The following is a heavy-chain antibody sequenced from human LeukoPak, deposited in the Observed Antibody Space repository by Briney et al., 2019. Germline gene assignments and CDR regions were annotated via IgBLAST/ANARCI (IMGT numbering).Heavy chain of an antibody. CDR2: VSGDGDGT. Sequence: GGSLRLSCAASGFTFTNYAMNWGRQAPGRGLEWLSGVSGDGDGTYYADSVKGRFTISRDNSKNTLYLQMNSLRGEDTAVYYCANDGSGSGWPYFDYWGQGTLVTVSS. CDR3: ANDGSGSGWPYFDY. D-gene: IGHD6-19*01. CDR1: GFTFTNYA. V-gene: IGHV3-23*01. J-gene: IGHJ4*02.